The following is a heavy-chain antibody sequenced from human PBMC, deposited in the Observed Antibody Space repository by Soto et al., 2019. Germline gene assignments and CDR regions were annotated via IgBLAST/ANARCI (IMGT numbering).Heavy chain of an antibody. J-gene: IGHJ4*02. V-gene: IGHV1-18*01. D-gene: IGHD3-22*01. Sequence: GXSVKVSCRASGYTFTSYGISWGRQAPGQGLEWMGWISAYNGNTNYAQKLQGRVTMTTDTSTSTAYMELRSLRSDDTAVYYCARVGSGYYSYYFDYCGQGTLVTVSS. CDR2: ISAYNGNT. CDR3: ARVGSGYYSYYFDY. CDR1: GYTFTSYG.